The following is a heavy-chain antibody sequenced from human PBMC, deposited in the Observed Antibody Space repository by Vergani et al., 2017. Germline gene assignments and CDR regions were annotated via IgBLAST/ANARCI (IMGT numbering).Heavy chain of an antibody. J-gene: IGHJ5*02. CDR1: GASIRSSNYY. D-gene: IGHD6-19*01. V-gene: IGHV4-39*01. CDR2: IYYSGST. Sequence: QLQLQESGPGLVKPSATLSLTCSVSGASIRSSNYYWGWIRQPPGKGLEWIASIYYSGSTYYNPSLKSRVTISVDTSKNQFSLKLSSVTAADTAVYFCVRHSTVEWLVKLGWIDPWGQGSLVTVSS. CDR3: VRHSTVEWLVKLGWIDP.